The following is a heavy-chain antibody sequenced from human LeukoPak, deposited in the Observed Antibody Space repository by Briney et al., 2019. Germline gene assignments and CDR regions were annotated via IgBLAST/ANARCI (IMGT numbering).Heavy chain of an antibody. D-gene: IGHD3-10*01. V-gene: IGHV3-23*03. J-gene: IGHJ4*02. CDR1: GFTFRDYT. Sequence: GGSLRLSCAASGFTFRDYTMNWVRQSPGKGLEWVSLIYGDGSTYYADSVKGRFTISRDNSKNTLYLQMNSLRAEDTAVYYCAKDHRDHFDYWGQGTLVTVSS. CDR3: AKDHRDHFDY. CDR2: IYGDGST.